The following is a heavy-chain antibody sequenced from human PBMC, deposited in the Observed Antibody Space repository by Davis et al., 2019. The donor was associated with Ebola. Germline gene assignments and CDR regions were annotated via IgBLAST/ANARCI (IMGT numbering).Heavy chain of an antibody. Sequence: LSLTCAASGFTFSGSAMHWVRQASGKGLEWVGRIRSKANSYATAYAASVKGRFTISRDDSKNTAYLQMNSLKTEDTAVYYCSVAGTGKADYWGQGTLVTVSS. CDR3: SVAGTGKADY. J-gene: IGHJ4*02. CDR1: GFTFSGSA. D-gene: IGHD6-19*01. CDR2: IRSKANSYAT. V-gene: IGHV3-73*01.